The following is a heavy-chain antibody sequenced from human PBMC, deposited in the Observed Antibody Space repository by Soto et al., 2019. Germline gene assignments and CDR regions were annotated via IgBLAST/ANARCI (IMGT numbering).Heavy chain of an antibody. J-gene: IGHJ4*02. CDR3: ARQIYDSSGYYYAY. Sequence: QLQLQESGPGLVKPSETLSLTCTASGGSISSSSYYWGWIRQPPGQGLEWLGTIYSLGNTYYNPSLKRRVPMSVDKSQSQLFLELSSVTAPDTAVYYCARQIYDSSGYYYAYWGQGSLVTVSS. V-gene: IGHV4-39*01. CDR2: IYSLGNT. CDR1: GGSISSSSYY. D-gene: IGHD3-22*01.